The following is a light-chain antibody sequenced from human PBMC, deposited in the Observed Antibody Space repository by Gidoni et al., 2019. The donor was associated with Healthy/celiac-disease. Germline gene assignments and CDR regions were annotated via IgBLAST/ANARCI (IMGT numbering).Light chain of an antibody. CDR1: QSLMHSNGYNY. CDR3: MRALQTLT. Sequence: DIVLTQSPLSLLVTPGEPASITCRSSQSLMHSNGYNYLDWYLQKAGQSPQLLFYVGSNQASGVPDRFSGSGSGKDFTMKSSRVEEEDVGVYYCMRALQTLTFGPGTKVDIK. J-gene: IGKJ3*01. CDR2: VGS. V-gene: IGKV2-28*01.